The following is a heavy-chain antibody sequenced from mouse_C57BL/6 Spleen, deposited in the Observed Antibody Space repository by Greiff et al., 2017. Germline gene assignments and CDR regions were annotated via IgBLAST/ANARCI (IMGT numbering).Heavy chain of an antibody. CDR1: GYSFTGYY. CDR2: INPSTGGT. Sequence: DVKLQESGPELVKPGASVKISCKASGYSFTGYYMNWVKQSPEKSLEWIGEINPSTGGTTYNQKFKAKATLTVDKSSSTAYMQLKSLTSEDSAVYYCAREDSSGPAWFAYWGQGTLVTVSA. D-gene: IGHD3-2*02. CDR3: AREDSSGPAWFAY. J-gene: IGHJ3*01. V-gene: IGHV1-42*01.